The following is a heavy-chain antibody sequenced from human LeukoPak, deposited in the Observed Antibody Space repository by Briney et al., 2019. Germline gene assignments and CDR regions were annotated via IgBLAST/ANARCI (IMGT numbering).Heavy chain of an antibody. CDR3: ARVYGSGWGHWYFDL. D-gene: IGHD6-19*01. CDR1: GGSISSYY. CDR2: IYYSGST. Sequence: SETLSLTCTASGGSISSYYWSWIRQPPGKGLEWIGYIYYSGSTNYNPSLKSRVTISVDTSKNQFSLKLSSVTAADTAVYYCARVYGSGWGHWYFDLWGRGTLVTVSS. V-gene: IGHV4-59*01. J-gene: IGHJ2*01.